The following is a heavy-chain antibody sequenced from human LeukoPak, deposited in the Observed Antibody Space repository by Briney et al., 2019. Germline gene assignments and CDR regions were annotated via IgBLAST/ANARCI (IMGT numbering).Heavy chain of an antibody. Sequence: EASVKVSCKASGYTFTGYYMHWVRQAPGQGLEWMGWINPNSGGTNYAQKFQGWVTMTRDTSISTAYMELSRLRSDDTAVYYCARARGKWLSYYFDYWGQGTLVTVSS. J-gene: IGHJ4*02. D-gene: IGHD5-12*01. CDR2: INPNSGGT. V-gene: IGHV1-2*04. CDR3: ARARGKWLSYYFDY. CDR1: GYTFTGYY.